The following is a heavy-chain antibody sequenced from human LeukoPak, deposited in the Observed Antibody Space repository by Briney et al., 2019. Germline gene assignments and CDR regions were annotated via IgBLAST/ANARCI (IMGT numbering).Heavy chain of an antibody. V-gene: IGHV1-2*02. Sequence: SVKVSCKASGYTFTGYYMHWVRQAPGQGLEWMGWINPNSGGTNYAEKFQGRVTMTRDTSISTACMELSRLRSDDTAVYYCARVGHYDFWSGYFDYWGQGTLVTVSS. CDR1: GYTFTGYY. D-gene: IGHD3-3*01. CDR2: INPNSGGT. J-gene: IGHJ4*02. CDR3: ARVGHYDFWSGYFDY.